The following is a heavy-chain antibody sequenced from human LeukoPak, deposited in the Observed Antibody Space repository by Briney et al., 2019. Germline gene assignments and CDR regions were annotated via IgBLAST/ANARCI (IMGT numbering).Heavy chain of an antibody. CDR3: AVTGTTLWYFDL. J-gene: IGHJ2*01. CDR1: GGSISSYY. CDR2: IYTSGST. Sequence: SETLSLTCTVSGGSISSYYWSWLRQPAGKGLEWIGRIYTSGSTNYNPSLKSRVTMSVDTSKNQCSLKLSSVTAADTAVYYCAVTGTTLWYFDLWGRGTLVTVSS. D-gene: IGHD1-7*01. V-gene: IGHV4-4*07.